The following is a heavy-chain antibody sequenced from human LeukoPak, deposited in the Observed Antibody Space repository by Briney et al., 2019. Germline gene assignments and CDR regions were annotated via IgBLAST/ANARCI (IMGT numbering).Heavy chain of an antibody. CDR2: INSDGSST. J-gene: IGHJ4*02. V-gene: IGHV3-74*01. CDR3: ATSSDTAMVFDY. Sequence: GRSLRLSCAASGFTFSSYWMHWVRQAPGKGLVWVSRINSDGSSTSYADSVKGRFTISRDNAKNTLNLQMNSLRAKDTAVYYCATSSDTAMVFDYWGQGTLVTVSS. D-gene: IGHD5-18*01. CDR1: GFTFSSYW.